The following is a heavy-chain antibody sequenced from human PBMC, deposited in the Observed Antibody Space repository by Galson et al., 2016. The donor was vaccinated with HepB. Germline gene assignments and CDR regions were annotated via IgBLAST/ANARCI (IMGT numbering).Heavy chain of an antibody. V-gene: IGHV3-53*01. CDR2: IYSAGKT. CDR3: ATSPSQGY. CDR1: GFTFSSYS. J-gene: IGHJ4*02. Sequence: SLRLSCAASGFTFSSYSMNWVRQVPGKGLEWVSVIYSAGKTYYADSMRGRFTISRDNSKNTLYLQMNSLRADDTAVYYCATSPSQGYWGRGTLVTVSS.